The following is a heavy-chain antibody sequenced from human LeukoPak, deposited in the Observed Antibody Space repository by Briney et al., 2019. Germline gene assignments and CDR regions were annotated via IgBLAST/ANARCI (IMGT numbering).Heavy chain of an antibody. CDR3: ASQQSSHYYYMDV. Sequence: PGGSLRLSCAASGFTFSSYWMHWVRQAPGKGLVWVSSINADGSSTSYADSMKGRFTISRDNAKNTLYLQMNSLRAEDTAVYYCASQQSSHYYYMDVWGKGTTVTVSS. CDR1: GFTFSSYW. D-gene: IGHD4-11*01. J-gene: IGHJ6*03. CDR2: INADGSST. V-gene: IGHV3-74*01.